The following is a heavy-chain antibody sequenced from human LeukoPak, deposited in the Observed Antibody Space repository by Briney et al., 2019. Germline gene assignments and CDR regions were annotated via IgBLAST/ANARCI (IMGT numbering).Heavy chain of an antibody. J-gene: IGHJ4*02. V-gene: IGHV4-39*01. D-gene: IGHD3-16*01. CDR1: RGAVNNPAVY. Sequence: SETLSLTCSVSRGAVNNPAVYWVWIRQPPGKGLECLGGTYNRGDTFSNPSLMSRVDFSIDTSKDQFSLSLMSVTAADTAIYYCARQGVLYGFDFWGQGIPVTVSS. CDR2: TYNRGDT. CDR3: ARQGVLYGFDF.